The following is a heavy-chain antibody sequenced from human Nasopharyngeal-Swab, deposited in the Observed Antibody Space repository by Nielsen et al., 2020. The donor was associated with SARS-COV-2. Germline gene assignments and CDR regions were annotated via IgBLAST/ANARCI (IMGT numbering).Heavy chain of an antibody. J-gene: IGHJ6*03. CDR2: INPNSGGI. Sequence: ASVKVSCKASGYTFTGYYMHWVRQAPGQGLEWMGRINPNSGGINYAQKFQGRVTMTRDTSISTAYMELSRLRSDDTAVYYCARGPDSSGYNYYYYYMDVWGKGTTVTVSS. CDR1: GYTFTGYY. CDR3: ARGPDSSGYNYYYYYMDV. V-gene: IGHV1-2*06. D-gene: IGHD3-22*01.